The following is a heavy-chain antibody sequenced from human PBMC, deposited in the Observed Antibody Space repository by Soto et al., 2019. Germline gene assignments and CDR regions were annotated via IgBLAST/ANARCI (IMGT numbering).Heavy chain of an antibody. CDR2: ISPYSGNT. D-gene: IGHD3-16*01. CDR3: AMVDNYVTPTPQDV. CDR1: GYIFVNYG. Sequence: QVQLVQSGDEVRKPGSSVKVSCKASGYIFVNYGIAWVRQAPGHGLEWMGWISPYSGNTNYASKVPGRLTMTTDTSTSTGYMDMGSLTSDDTAVYYWAMVDNYVTPTPQDVWGQGTTGTVSS. J-gene: IGHJ6*02. V-gene: IGHV1-18*01.